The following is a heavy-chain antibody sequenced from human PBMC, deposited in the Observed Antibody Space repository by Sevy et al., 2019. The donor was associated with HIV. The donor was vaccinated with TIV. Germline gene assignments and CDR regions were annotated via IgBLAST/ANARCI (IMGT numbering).Heavy chain of an antibody. CDR2: ITSSSNTI. D-gene: IGHD3-10*01. V-gene: IGHV3-48*02. CDR1: GFRFRDYR. J-gene: IGHJ5*02. CDR3: ARDRGRGEVALDL. Sequence: RGSLRLSCAASGFRFRDYRMNWVRQAPGKGLEWVSYITSSSNTINYADSVKGRFTISRDNGRNSLYLQINSLRQEDAAVYYCARDRGRGEVALDLWGQGTLVTVSS.